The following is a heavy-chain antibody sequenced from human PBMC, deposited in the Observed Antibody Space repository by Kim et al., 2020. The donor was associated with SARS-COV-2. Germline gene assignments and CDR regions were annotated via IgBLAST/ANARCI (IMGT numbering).Heavy chain of an antibody. J-gene: IGHJ4*02. CDR3: AGPQGYSSGSYYFDY. V-gene: IGHV4-39*01. D-gene: IGHD6-19*01. Sequence: PSLKSRVTITVDTSKNQFSLKLSSVTAADTAVYYCAGPQGYSSGSYYFDYWGQGTLVTVSS.